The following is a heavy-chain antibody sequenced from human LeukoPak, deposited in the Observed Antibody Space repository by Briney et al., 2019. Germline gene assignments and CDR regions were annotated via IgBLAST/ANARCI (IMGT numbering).Heavy chain of an antibody. J-gene: IGHJ4*02. CDR2: ISYDGSNK. CDR3: AKDLNGRLFDY. Sequence: GGSLRLSCAASGFTFSDHYMDWVRQAPGKGLEWVAVISYDGSNKYYADSVKGRFTISRDNSKNTLYLQMNSLRAEDTAVYYCAKDLNGRLFDYWGQGTLVTVSS. CDR1: GFTFSDHY. V-gene: IGHV3-30*18. D-gene: IGHD2-8*01.